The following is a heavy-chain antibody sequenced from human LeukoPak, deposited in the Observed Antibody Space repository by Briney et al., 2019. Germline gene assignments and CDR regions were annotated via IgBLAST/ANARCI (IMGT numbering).Heavy chain of an antibody. CDR1: GDTFSIYA. CDR2: IIPIFCTA. D-gene: IGHD5-12*01. J-gene: IGHJ4*02. CDR3: ARGGGYDGFDY. Sequence: GSSVKLSCNASGDTFSIYAISWVRQAPGQGLEWMGGIIPIFCTANYAQKFQGRVTITADKSTSTAYMELSSLRSEGTAVYCGARGGGYDGFDYWGQGTLVTVSS. V-gene: IGHV1-69*06.